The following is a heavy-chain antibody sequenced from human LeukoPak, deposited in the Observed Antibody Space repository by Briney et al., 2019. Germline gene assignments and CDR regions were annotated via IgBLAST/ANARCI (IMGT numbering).Heavy chain of an antibody. CDR1: GYFISAGYY. CDR3: TRDRRDGYNYVDL. J-gene: IGHJ5*02. D-gene: IGHD5-24*01. Sequence: SETLSLTCTVSGYFISAGYYWGWIRQPPGKGLEWIGYISYSGITDYNPSLKSRVTISVDTSKNQFTLKLNSVTAADTAVYFCTRDRRDGYNYVDLWGQGTLVTVSS. V-gene: IGHV4-38-2*02. CDR2: ISYSGIT.